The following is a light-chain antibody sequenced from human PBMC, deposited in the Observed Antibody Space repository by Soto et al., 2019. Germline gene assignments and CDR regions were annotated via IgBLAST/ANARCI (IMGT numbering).Light chain of an antibody. V-gene: IGKV1-39*01. CDR1: QSISSY. Sequence: IKVTQSPSSLSASVVDRVTITCRASQSISSYLNWYQQKPGKAPKLLIYAASSWQSGVPARFSGSGSGTDFTLTISSLQPEDFATYYCQQSYSTPRTFGPGSKVDIK. J-gene: IGKJ3*01. CDR2: AAS. CDR3: QQSYSTPRT.